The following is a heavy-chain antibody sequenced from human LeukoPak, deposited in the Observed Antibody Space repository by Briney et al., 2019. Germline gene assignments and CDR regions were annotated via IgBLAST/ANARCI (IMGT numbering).Heavy chain of an antibody. CDR3: AREMCSGGSCHFDY. CDR2: IYYSGST. Sequence: KASETLSLTCTVSGGSISSGGYYWSWIRQHPGKGLEWIGYIYYSGSTYYNPSLKSRVTISVDRSKNQFSLKLSSVTAADTAVYYCAREMCSGGSCHFDYWGQGTLVTVSS. V-gene: IGHV4-31*03. D-gene: IGHD2-15*01. CDR1: GGSISSGGYY. J-gene: IGHJ4*02.